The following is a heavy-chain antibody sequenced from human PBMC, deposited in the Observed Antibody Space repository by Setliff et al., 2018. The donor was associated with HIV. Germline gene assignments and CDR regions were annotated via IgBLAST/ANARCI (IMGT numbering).Heavy chain of an antibody. V-gene: IGHV4-39*07. CDR3: ARDPHYFDRSGYYSYFYFDY. CDR2: ISYSGNT. D-gene: IGHD3-22*01. J-gene: IGHJ4*02. CDR1: GGPIRSNRDH. Sequence: SETLSLTCNVSGGPIRSNRDHWGWIRQTPGKGLEWIGSISYSGNTYYHPSLQSRVTISLDMSKDQFSLKVKSVTAADTAIYYCARDPHYFDRSGYYSYFYFDYWGQGMLVTVSS.